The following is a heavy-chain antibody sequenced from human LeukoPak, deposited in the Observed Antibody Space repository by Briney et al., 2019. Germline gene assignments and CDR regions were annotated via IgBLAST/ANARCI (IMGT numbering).Heavy chain of an antibody. Sequence: GGSLRLSCAASGFTFTSYVMSWVRQAPGKGLQWVSVINGGGTSTDYAGSVKGRFTISRDNSKNTLYLQMNSLRAEDTAIYYCAKGAFEQWLVQVIPFDYWGQGTLVTVSS. CDR1: GFTFTSYV. V-gene: IGHV3-23*01. CDR3: AKGAFEQWLVQVIPFDY. J-gene: IGHJ4*02. CDR2: INGGGTST. D-gene: IGHD6-19*01.